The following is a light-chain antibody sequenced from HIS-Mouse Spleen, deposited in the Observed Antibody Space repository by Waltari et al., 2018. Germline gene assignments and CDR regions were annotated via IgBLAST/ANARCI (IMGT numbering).Light chain of an antibody. CDR2: AAS. Sequence: DIQLTQSPSFLSASVGDRVTITCRASQGISSYLAWYQQKPGKATKLLIYAASTLQSGVPSRFSGSGSGTELTLTISSLQPEDFATYYCQQLNSYPPTFGQGTKVEIK. V-gene: IGKV1-9*01. CDR3: QQLNSYPPT. J-gene: IGKJ1*01. CDR1: QGISSY.